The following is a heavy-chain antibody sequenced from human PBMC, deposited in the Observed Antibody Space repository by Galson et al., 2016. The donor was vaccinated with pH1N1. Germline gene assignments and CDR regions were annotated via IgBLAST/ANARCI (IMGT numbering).Heavy chain of an antibody. Sequence: SLRLSCAASGFTSSRYWMHWVRQGPGKGLVWVARINSDGSSRSHADSVEGRFTISRDNAKKTLYLQMNSLRAEDTGVYYCTRDRAFGDYGGAADIWGEGTMVTVSS. CDR3: TRDRAFGDYGGAADI. J-gene: IGHJ3*02. V-gene: IGHV3-74*01. D-gene: IGHD4/OR15-4a*01. CDR1: GFTSSRYW. CDR2: INSDGSSR.